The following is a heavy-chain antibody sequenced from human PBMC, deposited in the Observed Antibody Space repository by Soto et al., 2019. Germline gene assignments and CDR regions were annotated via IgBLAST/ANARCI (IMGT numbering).Heavy chain of an antibody. J-gene: IGHJ4*02. CDR1: GYTFTSYY. CDR3: ARDPLDYYDSSGYYYPFDY. D-gene: IGHD3-22*01. Sequence: ASVKVSCKASGYTFTSYYMHWVRQAPGQGLEWMGIINPSGGSTSYAQKFQGRVTMTRDTSTSTVYMELSSLRSEDTAVYYCARDPLDYYDSSGYYYPFDYWGEGTLVTXSS. V-gene: IGHV1-46*01. CDR2: INPSGGST.